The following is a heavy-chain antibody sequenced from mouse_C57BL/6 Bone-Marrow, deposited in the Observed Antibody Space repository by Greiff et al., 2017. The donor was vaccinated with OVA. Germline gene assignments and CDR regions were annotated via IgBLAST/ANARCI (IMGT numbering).Heavy chain of an antibody. J-gene: IGHJ4*01. D-gene: IGHD2-12*01. CDR1: GFSLTSYG. CDR3: ARKSLLRPYYAMDY. V-gene: IGHV2-5*01. CDR2: IWRGGST. Sequence: VQLQQSGPGLVQPSQSLSITCTVSGFSLTSYGVHWVRQSPGKGLEWLGVIWRGGSTDYNAAFMSRLSITKDNSKSQVFFKMNSLQADDTAIYYCARKSLLRPYYAMDYWGQGTSVTVSS.